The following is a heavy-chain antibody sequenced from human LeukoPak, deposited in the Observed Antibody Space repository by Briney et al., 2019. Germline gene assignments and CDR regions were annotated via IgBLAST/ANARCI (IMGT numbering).Heavy chain of an antibody. Sequence: PGGSLRLSCAASGFTFSSYGMHWVRQAPGKGLEWVAYIRYDGSNKYYADSVKGRFTISRDNSKNTLYLQMNSLRAEDTAVYYCARDRYGSLSGGPEGIASYWGQGTLVTVSS. J-gene: IGHJ4*02. CDR1: GFTFSSYG. D-gene: IGHD6-13*01. CDR3: ARDRYGSLSGGPEGIASY. V-gene: IGHV3-30*02. CDR2: IRYDGSNK.